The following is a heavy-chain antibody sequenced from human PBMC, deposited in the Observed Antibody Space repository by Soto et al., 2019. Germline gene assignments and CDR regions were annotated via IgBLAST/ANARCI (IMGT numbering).Heavy chain of an antibody. CDR1: GFTFSSYA. D-gene: IGHD2-15*01. CDR3: AKDSCSGGSCYWGPDY. V-gene: IGHV3-23*01. J-gene: IGHJ4*02. Sequence: EVQLLESGGGLVQPGGSLRLSCAASGFTFSSYAMSWVRQAPGKGLEWVSAISGSGGSTYYADSVKGRFTISRDNSKNKLDLQMNSLRAEDTAVYYCAKDSCSGGSCYWGPDYWGQGTLVTVSS. CDR2: ISGSGGST.